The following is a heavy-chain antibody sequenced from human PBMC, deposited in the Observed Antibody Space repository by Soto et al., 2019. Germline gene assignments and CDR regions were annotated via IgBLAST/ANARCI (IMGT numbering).Heavy chain of an antibody. V-gene: IGHV1-69*01. Sequence: SCKASGGTFSSYAISWVRQAPGQGLEWMGGIIPIFGTANYAQKFQGRVTITADESTSTAYMELSSLRSEDTAVYYCARPQAIQQLVPFDYWGQGTLVTVSS. CDR2: IIPIFGTA. J-gene: IGHJ4*02. CDR1: GGTFSSYA. CDR3: ARPQAIQQLVPFDY. D-gene: IGHD6-6*01.